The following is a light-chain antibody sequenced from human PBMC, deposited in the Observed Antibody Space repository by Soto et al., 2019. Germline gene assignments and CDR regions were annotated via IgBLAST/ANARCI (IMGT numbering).Light chain of an antibody. V-gene: IGLV2-14*01. CDR1: NSDVGIYDF. J-gene: IGLJ3*02. CDR2: EVS. Sequence: QSASVSGPPGQSITISCTGSNSDVGIYDFVSWYQHHPGRAPKLIVSEVSHRPSGVSNRFSGSKSGNTASLTISGLQSEDEADYYCAVWDDSLNGWVFGGGTKLTVL. CDR3: AVWDDSLNGWV.